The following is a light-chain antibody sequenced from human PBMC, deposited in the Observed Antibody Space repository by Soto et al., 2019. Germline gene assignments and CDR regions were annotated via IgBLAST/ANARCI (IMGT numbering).Light chain of an antibody. V-gene: IGKV3-20*01. CDR3: QQYDSWT. CDR2: GAS. J-gene: IGKJ1*01. Sequence: EIGLTQSPGTLSLSPGERATLSCRASQSISSPYLAWYQQKPGQAPRLLIDGASSRATGVPDRFSGSGSGTDFTLTISRLEPEDFAVYYCQQYDSWTFGQGTKVESK. CDR1: QSISSPY.